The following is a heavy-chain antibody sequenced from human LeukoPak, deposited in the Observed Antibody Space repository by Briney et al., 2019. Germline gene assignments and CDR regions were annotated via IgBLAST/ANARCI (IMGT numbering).Heavy chain of an antibody. CDR3: ARDGPSVAFDI. V-gene: IGHV3-33*01. Sequence: GRSLRLSCAASGFIFSSYGMHWVRQAPGKGLEWVAVIWYDGSNKYYADSVKGRFTISRDNSKNTLYLQMNSLRAEDAAVYYCARDGPSVAFDIWGQGTMVTVSS. CDR1: GFIFSSYG. CDR2: IWYDGSNK. J-gene: IGHJ3*02. D-gene: IGHD3/OR15-3a*01.